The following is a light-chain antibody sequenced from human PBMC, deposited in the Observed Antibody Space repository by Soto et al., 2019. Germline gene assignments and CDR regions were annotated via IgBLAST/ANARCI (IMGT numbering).Light chain of an antibody. Sequence: DIQMTQSPSSLSTSVGDRVTITCRASQRINIYLNWYRQKPGKAPELLIYSASNLQSGVPSRFSGSGSGTDFTLTISSLQPEDFATYYCQQLNSYPLTFGGGTKVDIK. V-gene: IGKV1-9*01. CDR2: SAS. J-gene: IGKJ4*01. CDR3: QQLNSYPLT. CDR1: QRINIY.